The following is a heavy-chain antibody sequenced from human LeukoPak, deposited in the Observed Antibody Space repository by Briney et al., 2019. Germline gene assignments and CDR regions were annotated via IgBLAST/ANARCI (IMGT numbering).Heavy chain of an antibody. Sequence: GASVKVSCKASGYTFTGYYMHWVRQAPGRGLEWMGWINPNSGGTNYAQKLQGRVTMTTDTSTSTAYMELRSLRSDDTAVYYCARITIFGVVIRSSDAFDIWGQGTMVTVSS. D-gene: IGHD3-3*01. CDR3: ARITIFGVVIRSSDAFDI. J-gene: IGHJ3*02. V-gene: IGHV1-2*02. CDR2: INPNSGGT. CDR1: GYTFTGYY.